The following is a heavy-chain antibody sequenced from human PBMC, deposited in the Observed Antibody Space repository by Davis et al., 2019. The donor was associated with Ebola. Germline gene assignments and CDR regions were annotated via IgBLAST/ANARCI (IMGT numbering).Heavy chain of an antibody. D-gene: IGHD2-15*01. Sequence: AASVKVSCKASGYTFTSYAMHWVRQAPGQRLEWMGWINAGNGNTKYSQKFQGRVTMTRDTSTSTVYMELGSLRSEDTAVYYCARDKSEGIVVVVAAMGPGWFDPWGQGTLVTVSS. CDR1: GYTFTSYA. J-gene: IGHJ5*02. CDR2: INAGNGNT. V-gene: IGHV1-3*01. CDR3: ARDKSEGIVVVVAAMGPGWFDP.